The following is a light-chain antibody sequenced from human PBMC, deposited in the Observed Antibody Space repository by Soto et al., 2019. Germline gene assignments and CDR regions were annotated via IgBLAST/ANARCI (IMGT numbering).Light chain of an antibody. J-gene: IGKJ4*01. V-gene: IGKV3-11*01. CDR1: QSINRH. CDR3: QQRSNWPPVT. Sequence: EVVMTQSPATLSVSPGEGSTLSCRSSQSINRHLAWYRQKPGQAPRLLIYDASNRATGIPARFSGSGSGTDFTLTISSLEPEDFGVYYCQQRSNWPPVTFGGGTKVDI. CDR2: DAS.